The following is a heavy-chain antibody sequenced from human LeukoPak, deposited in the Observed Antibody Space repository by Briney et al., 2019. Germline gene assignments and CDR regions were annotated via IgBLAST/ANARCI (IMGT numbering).Heavy chain of an antibody. CDR1: GFTFSSYW. J-gene: IGHJ4*02. D-gene: IGHD5-18*01. CDR2: INSDGSST. V-gene: IGHV3-74*01. Sequence: AGGSLRLSCAASGFTFSSYWMHWVRQAPGKGLVWVSRINSDGSSTSYADSVKGRFTISRDNAKNTLYLQMNSLRAEDTAVYYCARVADTAMLLYYFDYWGQGTLVTVSS. CDR3: ARVADTAMLLYYFDY.